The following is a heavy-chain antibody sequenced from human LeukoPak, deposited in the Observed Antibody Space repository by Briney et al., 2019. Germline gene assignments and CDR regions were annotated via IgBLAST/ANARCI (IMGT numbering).Heavy chain of an antibody. CDR1: GYRFTNYW. CDR2: IYPGDSDT. CDR3: ARRSGGYGDY. Sequence: GESLKISCKGSGYRFTNYWIGWVRQMPGKGLEWMGIIYPGDSDTRYSPSFQGQVTISADMSISTAFLQWSSLKASDTAIYYCARRSGGYGDYWGQGTLVTVSS. J-gene: IGHJ4*02. D-gene: IGHD5-12*01. V-gene: IGHV5-51*01.